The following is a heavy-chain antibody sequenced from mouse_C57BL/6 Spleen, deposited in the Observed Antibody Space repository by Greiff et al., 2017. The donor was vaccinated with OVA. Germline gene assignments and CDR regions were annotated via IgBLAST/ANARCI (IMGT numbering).Heavy chain of an antibody. CDR2: ISYDGSN. V-gene: IGHV3-6*01. CDR1: GYSITSGYY. J-gene: IGHJ4*01. D-gene: IGHD2-4*01. CDR3: ARDGDYADEYYAMDY. Sequence: EVQLQESGPGLVKPSQSLSLTCSVTGYSITSGYYWNWIRQFPGNKLEWMGYISYDGSNNYNPSLKNRISITRDTSKNQFFLKLNSVTTEDTATYYCARDGDYADEYYAMDYWGQGTSVTVSS.